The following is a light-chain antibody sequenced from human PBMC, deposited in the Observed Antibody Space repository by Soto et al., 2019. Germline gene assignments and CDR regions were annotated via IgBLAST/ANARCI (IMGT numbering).Light chain of an antibody. J-gene: IGKJ4*01. CDR3: QQYDNLHLT. Sequence: DIQMTQSPSSLSASVGDRVTNTCQASQDISNYLNWYQQKPGKAPKLLIYDASNLETGVPSRFSGSGSGTDFTFTISSLQPEDIATYYCQQYDNLHLTFGGGTKVEIK. CDR2: DAS. CDR1: QDISNY. V-gene: IGKV1-33*01.